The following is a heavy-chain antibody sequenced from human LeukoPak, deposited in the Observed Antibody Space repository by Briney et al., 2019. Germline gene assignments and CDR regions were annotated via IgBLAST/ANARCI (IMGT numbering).Heavy chain of an antibody. CDR2: INSDESST. V-gene: IGHV3-74*01. D-gene: IGHD3-10*01. CDR3: VRGQGSGYGYYMDV. CDR1: GFTVSSYW. Sequence: GGSLRLSCAASGFTVSSYWMHWVRQAPGKGLVWVSRINSDESSTSYADSVRGRFTVSRDNAKNTLSLQMNSLRAEDTAVYYCVRGQGSGYGYYMDVWGKGTTVTVSS. J-gene: IGHJ6*03.